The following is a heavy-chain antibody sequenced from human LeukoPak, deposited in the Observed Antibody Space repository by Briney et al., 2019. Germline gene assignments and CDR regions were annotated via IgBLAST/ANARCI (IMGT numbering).Heavy chain of an antibody. J-gene: IGHJ5*01. CDR2: ILHNSATI. CDR1: GFTFSSFS. CDR3: ARAYYYGSESYPDS. D-gene: IGHD3-10*01. Sequence: GGSLRLSCAASGFTFSSFSMNWVRQAPGKGLEWLSYILHNSATIYYANSVKGRFTISRDNAKNSLYLQMNSLRAEDTAVYYCARAYYYGSESYPDSWGQGTLVTVSS. V-gene: IGHV3-48*04.